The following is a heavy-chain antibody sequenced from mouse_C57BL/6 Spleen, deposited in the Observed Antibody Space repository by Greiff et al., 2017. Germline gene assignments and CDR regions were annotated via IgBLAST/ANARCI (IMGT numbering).Heavy chain of an antibody. CDR3: TTLGYYGSSSDY. J-gene: IGHJ2*01. CDR2: IDPEDGDT. Sequence: VQLQQSGAELVRPGASVKLSCTASGFNIKDYYMHWVKQRPEQGLEWIGRIDPEDGDTESAPKFQGKATMTADTSSNTAYMQLSSLASADTAVSSCTTLGYYGSSSDYWGQGTTLTVSS. V-gene: IGHV14-1*01. CDR1: GFNIKDYY. D-gene: IGHD1-1*01.